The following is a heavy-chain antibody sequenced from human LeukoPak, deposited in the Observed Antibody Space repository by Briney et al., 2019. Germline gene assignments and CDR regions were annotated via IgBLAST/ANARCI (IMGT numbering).Heavy chain of an antibody. CDR1: GFTFSSYS. Sequence: PGGSLRLSCAASGFTFSSYSMNWVRQAPGKGLEWVSAISGSGGSTYYADSVKGRFTISRDNSKNTLYLQMNSLRAEDTAVYYCAKGGTRRDGYSTIDYWGQGTLVTVSS. V-gene: IGHV3-23*01. D-gene: IGHD5-24*01. CDR3: AKGGTRRDGYSTIDY. CDR2: ISGSGGST. J-gene: IGHJ4*02.